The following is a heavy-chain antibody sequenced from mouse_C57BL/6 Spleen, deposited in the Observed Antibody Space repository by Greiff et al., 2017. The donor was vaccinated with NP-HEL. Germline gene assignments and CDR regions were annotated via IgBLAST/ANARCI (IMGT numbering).Heavy chain of an antibody. D-gene: IGHD2-5*01. V-gene: IGHV14-1*01. CDR1: GFNIKDYY. CDR2: IDPEDGDT. Sequence: EVMLVESGAELVRPGASVKLSCTASGFNIKDYYMHWVKQRPVHGLEWIGRIDPEDGDTEYAPKFKGKATMTADTSSNTAYLQLSSLTSEDTAVYYCTYYYSNLFAYWGQGTLVTVSA. CDR3: TYYYSNLFAY. J-gene: IGHJ3*01.